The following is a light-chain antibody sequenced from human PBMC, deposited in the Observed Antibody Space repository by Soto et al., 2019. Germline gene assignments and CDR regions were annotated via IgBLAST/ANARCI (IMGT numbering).Light chain of an antibody. CDR1: SSDVGGYNY. V-gene: IGLV2-14*01. J-gene: IGLJ1*01. CDR2: DVS. Sequence: QPVSVSGSPGQSITISCTGTSSDVGGYNYVSWYQQHPGKAPKLMIYDVSNRPSGVSNRFSGSKSGNTASPTISGLQAEDEADYYCSSYTSSSTYVFGTGTKVTVL. CDR3: SSYTSSSTYV.